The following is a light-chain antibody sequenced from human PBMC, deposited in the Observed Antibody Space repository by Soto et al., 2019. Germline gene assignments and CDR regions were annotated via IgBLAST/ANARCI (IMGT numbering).Light chain of an antibody. CDR3: SSYTSSSTLDV. CDR1: SSDGGAYNY. J-gene: IGLJ1*01. V-gene: IGLV2-14*01. CDR2: EVS. Sequence: QSALTQPASVSGSPGQSITISCTGTSSDGGAYNYVSWYQQHPGKAPKLMIYEVSNRPSGVSNRFSGSKSGNTASLTISGLLAEDEADYYCSSYTSSSTLDVFGTGTKVTVL.